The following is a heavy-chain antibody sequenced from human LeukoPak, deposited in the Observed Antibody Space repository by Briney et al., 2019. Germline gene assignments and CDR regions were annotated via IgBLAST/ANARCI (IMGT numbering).Heavy chain of an antibody. J-gene: IGHJ4*02. V-gene: IGHV3-7*01. CDR2: IKQDGSEK. CDR1: GFTFSSYA. Sequence: GGSLRLSCAASGFTFSSYAMSWVRQAPGKGLEWMANIKQDGSEKYYVDSMKGRFTISRDNAKNSLYLQMNSLRAEDTAVYYCARASVGLSIFGVVHGGGNYFDYWGQGTLVTVSS. CDR3: ARASVGLSIFGVVHGGGNYFDY. D-gene: IGHD3-3*01.